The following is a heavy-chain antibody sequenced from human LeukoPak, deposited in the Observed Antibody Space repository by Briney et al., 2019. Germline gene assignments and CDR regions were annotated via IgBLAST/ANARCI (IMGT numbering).Heavy chain of an antibody. CDR2: IIPIFGTA. Sequence: GASVKVSCKASGGTFSSYAISWVRQAPGQGLEWMGRIIPIFGTANYAQKFQGRVTITTDESTSTAYMELSSLRSEDTAVYYCAILPTRYSYGYWNDYWGQGTLVTVSS. CDR1: GGTFSSYA. D-gene: IGHD5-18*01. V-gene: IGHV1-69*05. CDR3: AILPTRYSYGYWNDY. J-gene: IGHJ4*02.